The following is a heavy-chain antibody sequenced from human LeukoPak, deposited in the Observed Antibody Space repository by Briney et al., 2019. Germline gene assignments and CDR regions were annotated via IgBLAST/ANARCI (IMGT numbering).Heavy chain of an antibody. CDR3: ARESHETREDY. D-gene: IGHD1-1*01. Sequence: ASVKVSCKASGYTFTSYGISWVRQTPGQGLGWMGWISANNGDTDYPPKLQDRVTMTTDTYTSTAYMELRSLRSDDTAKYYCARESHETREDYWGQGTLVTVSS. V-gene: IGHV1-18*01. CDR1: GYTFTSYG. CDR2: ISANNGDT. J-gene: IGHJ4*02.